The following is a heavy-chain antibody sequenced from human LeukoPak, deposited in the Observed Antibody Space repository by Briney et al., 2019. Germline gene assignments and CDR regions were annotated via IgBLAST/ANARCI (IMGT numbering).Heavy chain of an antibody. V-gene: IGHV3-33*01. CDR3: ARGTVVSTVAFDI. J-gene: IGHJ3*02. CDR1: GFTFSSYG. D-gene: IGHD3-22*01. Sequence: GGSLRLSCAASGFTFSSYGMHWVRQAPGKGLEWVAAIWYDGSNKYYADSVKGRFTISRDNSKNTLYLQMNSLRAEDTAVYYCARGTVVSTVAFDIWGQGTMVTVSS. CDR2: IWYDGSNK.